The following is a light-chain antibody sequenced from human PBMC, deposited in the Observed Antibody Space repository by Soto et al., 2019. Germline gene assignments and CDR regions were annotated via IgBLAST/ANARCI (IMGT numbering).Light chain of an antibody. CDR3: QQYNSYPWT. V-gene: IGKV1-5*01. J-gene: IGKJ1*01. Sequence: DIQMTQSPSTLSASVGDRVSITCRASQSIGRWLAWYQQKSGKAPKLLIFDASGLESGVPSRFSGSGSGTEFTLTISSLQPDDFATYYCQQYNSYPWTFGQGTKVDIK. CDR2: DAS. CDR1: QSIGRW.